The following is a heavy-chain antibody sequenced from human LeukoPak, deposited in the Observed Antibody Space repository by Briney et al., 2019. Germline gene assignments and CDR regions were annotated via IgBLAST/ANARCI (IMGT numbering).Heavy chain of an antibody. CDR2: IKQDGSEK. J-gene: IGHJ4*02. CDR1: GFTFSSYW. Sequence: GGSLRLSCAASGFTFSSYWMSWVRQAPGKGLEWVANIKQDGSEKSYVDSVKGRFTISRDNSKNTLYLQMNSLRAEDTAVYYCAKDGGNSSSWYYFDYWGQGTLVTVSS. V-gene: IGHV3-7*01. CDR3: AKDGGNSSSWYYFDY. D-gene: IGHD6-13*01.